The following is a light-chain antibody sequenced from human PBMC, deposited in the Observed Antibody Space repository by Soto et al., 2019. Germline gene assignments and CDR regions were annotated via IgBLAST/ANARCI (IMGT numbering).Light chain of an antibody. Sequence: DIQMTQSPSTLSASVGDRVTITCRASQSISSWLAWYQQKPGKAPKLLIYDASSLESGVPSRFSGSGSGTEFTLTVSSLQPDDFATYYSQQYNSYWTFGQGTKVEIK. CDR1: QSISSW. CDR3: QQYNSYWT. CDR2: DAS. V-gene: IGKV1-5*01. J-gene: IGKJ1*01.